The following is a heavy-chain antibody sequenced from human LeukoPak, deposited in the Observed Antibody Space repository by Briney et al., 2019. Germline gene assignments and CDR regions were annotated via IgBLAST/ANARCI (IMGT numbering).Heavy chain of an antibody. D-gene: IGHD3-10*01. CDR1: GFTFNNYW. J-gene: IGHJ4*02. Sequence: GGSLRLSCAASGFTFNNYWMTWVRQAPGKGLEWVANIKQDGSEKYYVDSVKGRFTISRDNAKNSLFLQMNSLRAEDTAVYSCARGSYYFDPGWGQGTLVTVSS. CDR2: IKQDGSEK. V-gene: IGHV3-7*04. CDR3: ARGSYYFDPG.